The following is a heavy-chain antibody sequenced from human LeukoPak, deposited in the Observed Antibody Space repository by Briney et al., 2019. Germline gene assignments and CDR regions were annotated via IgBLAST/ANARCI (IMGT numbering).Heavy chain of an antibody. V-gene: IGHV4-34*01. CDR1: GGSFSGYY. Sequence: PSDTLSLTCAVDGGSFSGYYWSWIRQPPGKGLEWIGEINHSGSTNYNPSLKSRVTISVDTSKNQSSLKLSSVTAADTAVYYCARGRITMVRGVTRGNWFDPWGQGTLVTVSS. CDR3: ARGRITMVRGVTRGNWFDP. D-gene: IGHD3-10*01. CDR2: INHSGST. J-gene: IGHJ5*02.